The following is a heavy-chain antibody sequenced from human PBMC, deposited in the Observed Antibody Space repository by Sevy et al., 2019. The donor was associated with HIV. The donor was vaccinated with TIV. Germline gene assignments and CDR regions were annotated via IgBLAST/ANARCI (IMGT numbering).Heavy chain of an antibody. V-gene: IGHV4-38-2*02. CDR1: GYSISSGYY. CDR3: AKYSSSGGWFYP. J-gene: IGHJ5*02. Sequence: SETLSLTCTVSGYSISSGYYWGWIRQPPGKGLEWIGSIYHSGSTYYNPSLKSRVTISVDTSKNQFSLKLSSVTAADTAVYYCAKYSSSGGWFYPWGQGTLVTVSS. D-gene: IGHD6-13*01. CDR2: IYHSGST.